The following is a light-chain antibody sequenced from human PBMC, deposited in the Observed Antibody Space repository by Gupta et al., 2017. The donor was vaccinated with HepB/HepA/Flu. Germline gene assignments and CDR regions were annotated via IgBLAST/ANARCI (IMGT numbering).Light chain of an antibody. CDR2: EAS. J-gene: IGKJ5*01. CDR1: QSLSSSY. CDR3: QQYCSSPIT. V-gene: IGKV3-20*01. Sequence: VLTQSPGTLSYSPGERATPSCRASQSLSSSYFAWYQQKPGQAPRLLIYEASYRATGIPDRFSGSGSGTDFTLTISRLESEDFAVYYCQQYCSSPITFGQGTRLDIK.